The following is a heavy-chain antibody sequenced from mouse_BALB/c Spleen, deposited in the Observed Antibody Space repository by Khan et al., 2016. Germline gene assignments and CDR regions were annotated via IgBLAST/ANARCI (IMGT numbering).Heavy chain of an antibody. D-gene: IGHD2-14*01. CDR1: GYSITSDYA. CDR2: ISYSGST. CDR3: ARGGRFDYRFDY. J-gene: IGHJ2*01. Sequence: EVQLVESGPGLVKPSQSLSLTCTVTGYSITSDYAWNWIRQFPGNKLEWMGYISYSGSTSYNPSLKSRISITRDTSKNQFFLQLNSVTTEDTATYYCARGGRFDYRFDYWGQGTTLTVSS. V-gene: IGHV3-2*02.